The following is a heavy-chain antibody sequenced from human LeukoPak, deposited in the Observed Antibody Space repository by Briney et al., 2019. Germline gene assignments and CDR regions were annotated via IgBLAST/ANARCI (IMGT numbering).Heavy chain of an antibody. CDR2: IYGDDDK. J-gene: IGHJ4*02. V-gene: IGHV2-5*02. D-gene: IGHD6-13*01. CDR1: GFSLSTHEVA. CDR3: AYRKSSSWFF. Sequence: ESGPTLVKPTQTLTLTCTFSGFSLSTHEVAVGWIRQPPGKALEWLALIYGDDDKRYSPDLKSSLTITKDTSKNQVVLTMANMDPVDTGTYYCAYRKSSSWFFWGQGTLVTVSS.